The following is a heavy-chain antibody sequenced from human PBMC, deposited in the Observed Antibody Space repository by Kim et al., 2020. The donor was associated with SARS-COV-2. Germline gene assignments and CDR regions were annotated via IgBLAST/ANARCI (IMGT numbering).Heavy chain of an antibody. CDR1: GYSFTSYW. CDR2: IYPGDSDT. D-gene: IGHD3-3*01. Sequence: GESLKISCKGSGYSFTSYWIGWVRQMPGKGLEWMGIIYPGDSDTRYSPSFQGQVTISADKSISTAYLQWSSLKASDTAMYYCARSTDSQTRITIFGVVIDAFDIWGQGTMVTVSS. CDR3: ARSTDSQTRITIFGVVIDAFDI. J-gene: IGHJ3*02. V-gene: IGHV5-51*01.